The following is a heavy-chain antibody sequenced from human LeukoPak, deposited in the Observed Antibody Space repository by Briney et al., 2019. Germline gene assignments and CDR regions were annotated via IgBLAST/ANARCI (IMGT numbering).Heavy chain of an antibody. Sequence: PGGSLRLSCAASGFTFSSYSMNWVRQAPGKGLEWVSSISSSSSYIYYADSVKGRFTISRDNAKNSLYLQMNSLRAEDTAVYYCAREAWRMGYYMDVWGKGTTVTVSS. D-gene: IGHD3-3*01. CDR1: GFTFSSYS. CDR2: ISSSSSYI. V-gene: IGHV3-21*01. CDR3: AREAWRMGYYMDV. J-gene: IGHJ6*03.